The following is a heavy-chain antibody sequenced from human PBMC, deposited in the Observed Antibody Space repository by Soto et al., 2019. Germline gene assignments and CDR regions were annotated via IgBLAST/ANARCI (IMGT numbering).Heavy chain of an antibody. CDR3: AGEPFYYASGF. CDR1: GFRFSDHY. V-gene: IGHV3-11*01. CDR2: ISGGGTTM. J-gene: IGHJ4*02. D-gene: IGHD3-10*01. Sequence: PGGSLRLSCAASGFRFSDHYMTWIRQAPGKGLEWVSKISGGGTTMYYADSVKGRFTVSRDNAKNSLYLQMNSLRAEDTAVYYCAGEPFYYASGFWGRGTLVTVSS.